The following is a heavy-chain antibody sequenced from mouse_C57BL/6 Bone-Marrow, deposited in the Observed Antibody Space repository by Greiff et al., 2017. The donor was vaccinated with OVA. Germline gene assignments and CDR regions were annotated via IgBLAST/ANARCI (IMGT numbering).Heavy chain of an antibody. Sequence: QVQLQQSGAELVRPGASVTLSCKASGYTFTDYEMHWVKQTPVHGLEWIGAIDPETGGTAYNQKFKGKAILTADKSSSPAYMELRSLTSEDSAVYYCTNCPYYYGTPYWYFDVWGTGTTVTVSS. CDR2: IDPETGGT. CDR3: TNCPYYYGTPYWYFDV. CDR1: GYTFTDYE. D-gene: IGHD1-1*01. J-gene: IGHJ1*03. V-gene: IGHV1-15*01.